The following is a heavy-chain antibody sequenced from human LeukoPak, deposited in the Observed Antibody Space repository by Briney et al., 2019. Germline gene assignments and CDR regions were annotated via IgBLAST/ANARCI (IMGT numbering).Heavy chain of an antibody. V-gene: IGHV3-33*01. CDR2: VWHDGSKT. CDR3: VRGSPNSGSQYGY. Sequence: GGSLRLSCAASGFTFSTYGMHWVRQAPGKGLDWVAVVWHDGSKTYYADSVKGRFTISRDNSKNTLYLQMNSLRAEDTAVFYCVRGSPNSGSQYGYWGQGTLVTVSS. J-gene: IGHJ4*02. CDR1: GFTFSTYG. D-gene: IGHD1-26*01.